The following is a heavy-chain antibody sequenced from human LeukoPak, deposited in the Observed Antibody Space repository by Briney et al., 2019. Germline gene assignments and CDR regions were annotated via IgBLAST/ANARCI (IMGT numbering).Heavy chain of an antibody. Sequence: GASVKVSCKSSGGTFSSYAISWVRQAPGQGLEWMGGIIPIFGTANYAQKFQGRVTITADESTSTAYMELSSLRSEDTAVYYCARCGYSYGPSRKYYYYMDVWGKGTTVTISS. D-gene: IGHD5-18*01. V-gene: IGHV1-69*13. CDR1: GGTFSSYA. CDR3: ARCGYSYGPSRKYYYYMDV. J-gene: IGHJ6*03. CDR2: IIPIFGTA.